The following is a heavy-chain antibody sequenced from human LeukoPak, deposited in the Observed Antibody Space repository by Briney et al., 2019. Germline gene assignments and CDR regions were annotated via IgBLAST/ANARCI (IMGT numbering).Heavy chain of an antibody. J-gene: IGHJ2*01. CDR1: GDSVSSHIAA. Sequence: SQTLSLTCAISGDSVSSHIAAWNWIRRSPSRGLEWLGRTYYRSKWLNDYAVSVKGRITINPDTSKNQFSLHLNSMTPEDTAVYYCARELSHWYFGLWGRGTLVTVSS. CDR3: ARELSHWYFGL. V-gene: IGHV6-1*01. CDR2: TYYRSKWLN.